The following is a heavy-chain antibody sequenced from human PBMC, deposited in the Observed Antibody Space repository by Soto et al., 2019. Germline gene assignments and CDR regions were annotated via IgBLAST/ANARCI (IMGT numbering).Heavy chain of an antibody. J-gene: IGHJ4*02. Sequence: LRLSCVGSGFTFSNYGMHWVRQPPGKGLEWVALISDDGDKRYYADSVRGRLIIFRDNSKDTLYLQMNSLGPDDTAVYFCAKARVRIVGANSFDYWGQGTPVTVSS. CDR1: GFTFSNYG. CDR2: ISDDGDKR. V-gene: IGHV3-30*18. CDR3: AKARVRIVGANSFDY. D-gene: IGHD1-26*01.